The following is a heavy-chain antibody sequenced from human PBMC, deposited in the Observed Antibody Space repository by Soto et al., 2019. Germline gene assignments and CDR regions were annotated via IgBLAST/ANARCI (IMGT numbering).Heavy chain of an antibody. CDR1: GFSFSSYS. CDR2: ISYDGSNK. J-gene: IGHJ6*02. CDR3: ARAPPRGIAAPGTWGSGMDV. V-gene: IGHV3-30*04. D-gene: IGHD6-13*01. Sequence: PGGSLRLSCAASGFSFSSYSMHWVRQAPGKGLEWVAVISYDGSNKYYADSVKGRFTITRGSSKNTVSLQVNSLRLEDTAVYYCARAPPRGIAAPGTWGSGMDVWGQGTTVTVSS.